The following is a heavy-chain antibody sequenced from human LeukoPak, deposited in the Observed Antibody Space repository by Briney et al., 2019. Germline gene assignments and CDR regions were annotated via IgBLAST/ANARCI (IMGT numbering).Heavy chain of an antibody. CDR3: ARESGDYDFWSGYMTSLDY. J-gene: IGHJ4*02. CDR1: GYTFTSYA. D-gene: IGHD3-3*01. Sequence: ASVKVSCKASGYTFTSYAMHWVRQAPGQRLEWMGWINAGNGNTKYSQKFQGRVTITRDTSASTAYMELSSLRSEDTAVYYCARESGDYDFWSGYMTSLDYWGQGTLVTVSS. V-gene: IGHV1-3*01. CDR2: INAGNGNT.